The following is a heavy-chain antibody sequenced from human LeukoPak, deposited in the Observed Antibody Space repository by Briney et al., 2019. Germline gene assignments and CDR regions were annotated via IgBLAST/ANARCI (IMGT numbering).Heavy chain of an antibody. CDR1: GYTFTSYG. D-gene: IGHD1-14*01. Sequence: ASVKVSCKASGYTFTSYGISWVRQGPGQGLEWMGWISAYNGNTNYAQKLQGRVAMTTDTYTSTAYMELRSLRSDDTALSYCARAGRLTGNWSDPWGQGTLVTASS. J-gene: IGHJ5*02. CDR3: ARAGRLTGNWSDP. CDR2: ISAYNGNT. V-gene: IGHV1-18*01.